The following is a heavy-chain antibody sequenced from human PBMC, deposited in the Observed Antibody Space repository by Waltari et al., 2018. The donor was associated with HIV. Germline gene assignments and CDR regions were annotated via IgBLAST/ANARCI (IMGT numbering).Heavy chain of an antibody. V-gene: IGHV3-7*01. D-gene: IGHD1-26*01. CDR3: AREARWEWELLGGFDY. CDR2: IKQDGSEK. J-gene: IGHJ4*02. Sequence: PGKGLEWVANIKQDGSEKYYVDSVKGRFTISRDNAKNSLYLQMNSLRAEDTAVYYCAREARWEWELLGGFDYWGQGTLVTVSS.